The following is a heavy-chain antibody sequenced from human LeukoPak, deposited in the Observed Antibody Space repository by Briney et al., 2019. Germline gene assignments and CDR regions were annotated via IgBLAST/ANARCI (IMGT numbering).Heavy chain of an antibody. CDR3: ASSYGYRYYYYGMDV. J-gene: IGHJ6*02. CDR2: ISAYNGNT. V-gene: IGHV1-18*01. Sequence: ASVKVSCKASGYTFTSYGISWVRQAPGQGLEWMGWISAYNGNTNYAQKLQGRVTMTTDTSTSTAYMELRSLRSDDTAVYYCASSYGYRYYYYGMDVWGQGTTVTVSS. CDR1: GYTFTSYG. D-gene: IGHD5-18*01.